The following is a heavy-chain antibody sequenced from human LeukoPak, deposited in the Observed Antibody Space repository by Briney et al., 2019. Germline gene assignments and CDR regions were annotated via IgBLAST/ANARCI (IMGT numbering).Heavy chain of an antibody. J-gene: IGHJ6*02. CDR3: ARDSRTREQWLSGYYYGMDV. Sequence: GGSLRLSCAASGFTFSSYAMHWVRQAPGKGLEWVAIISYDGSKKYYADSVKGRFTISRDNSKNTLYLQMNSLRAEDTAVYYCARDSRTREQWLSGYYYGMDVWGQGTTVTVSS. CDR1: GFTFSSYA. V-gene: IGHV3-30-3*01. D-gene: IGHD6-19*01. CDR2: ISYDGSKK.